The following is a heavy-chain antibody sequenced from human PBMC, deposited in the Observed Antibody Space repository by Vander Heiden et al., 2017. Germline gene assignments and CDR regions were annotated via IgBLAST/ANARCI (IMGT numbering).Heavy chain of an antibody. V-gene: IGHV2-5*02. CDR1: GFSITTTGVG. J-gene: IGHJ6*02. Sequence: QINLKESGPTLVKPTETLTLTCTLSGFSITTTGVGVGWIRQPPGKALEWLAVIYWDDDKRCSASLRSRLTITKDTYRNQVVLTVANMDPLDTGSYYCAGTKNAASAYYGMEVWGQGTTVTVSS. CDR2: IYWDDDK. D-gene: IGHD6-13*01. CDR3: AGTKNAASAYYGMEV.